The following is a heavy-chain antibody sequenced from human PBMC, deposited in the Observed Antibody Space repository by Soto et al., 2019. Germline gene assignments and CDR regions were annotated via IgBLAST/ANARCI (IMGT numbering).Heavy chain of an antibody. CDR2: INPNSGGT. Sequence: ASVKVSCKASGYTFTGYFMHWVRQAPGQGLEWMGWINPNSGGTNYAQKFQGWVTMTRDTSISTAYMELSRLRSDDTAVYYCAREGATISREYYFDYWGQGTLVTAPQ. V-gene: IGHV1-2*04. D-gene: IGHD1-26*01. CDR3: AREGATISREYYFDY. J-gene: IGHJ4*02. CDR1: GYTFTGYF.